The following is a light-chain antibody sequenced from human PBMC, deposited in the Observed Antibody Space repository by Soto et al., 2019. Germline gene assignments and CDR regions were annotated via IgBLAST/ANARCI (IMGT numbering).Light chain of an antibody. CDR3: QQSYSTPLT. CDR2: AAS. CDR1: QSISSY. Sequence: DIQMTQSPSSLSASVGDRVTITCRASQSISSYLNWYQQKPGRAPKLLIYAASSLQSGVPSRFSGSGSGTDFTLTISSLQPEDFATYYCQQSYSTPLTVGQGTKVGIK. V-gene: IGKV1-39*01. J-gene: IGKJ1*01.